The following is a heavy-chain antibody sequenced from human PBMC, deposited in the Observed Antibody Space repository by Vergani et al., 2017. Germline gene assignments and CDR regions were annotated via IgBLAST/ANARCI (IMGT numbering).Heavy chain of an antibody. J-gene: IGHJ6*02. V-gene: IGHV3-53*02. D-gene: IGHD1-1*01. Sequence: EVQLVETGGGLIQPGGSLRLSCAASGFTVSSNYMSWVRQAPGKGLEWVSVIYSGGSTYYADSVKGRFTISRDNSKNTLYLQMNSLRAEDTAVYYCAKNPGISTTRHYYAMDVWGQGTTVTVSS. CDR3: AKNPGISTTRHYYAMDV. CDR2: IYSGGST. CDR1: GFTVSSNY.